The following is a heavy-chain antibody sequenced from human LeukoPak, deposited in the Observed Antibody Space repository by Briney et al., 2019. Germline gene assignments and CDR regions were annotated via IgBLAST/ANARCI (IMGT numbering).Heavy chain of an antibody. CDR2: IRYDGGNK. CDR1: GFTFSSYG. Sequence: PGGSLRLSCAASGFTFSSYGMHWVRQAPGKGLEWVAFIRYDGGNKYYADSVKGRFTISRDNSKNTLYLQMNTLRAEDTAVYYCARAGGYSSGWGIHDAFDIWGQGTMVTVSS. CDR3: ARAGGYSSGWGIHDAFDI. J-gene: IGHJ3*02. D-gene: IGHD6-19*01. V-gene: IGHV3-30*02.